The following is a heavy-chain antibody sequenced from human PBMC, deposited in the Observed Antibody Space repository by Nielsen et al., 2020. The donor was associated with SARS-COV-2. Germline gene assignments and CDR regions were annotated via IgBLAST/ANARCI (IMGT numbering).Heavy chain of an antibody. J-gene: IGHJ5*02. V-gene: IGHV3-7*01. Sequence: GGSLRLSCAASGFTFSSYWVSWVRQAPGKGLEWVANIKQDGSEKYYVDSVKGRFTISRDNSKNTLYLQMNSLRAEDTAVYYCARDRGDYGDWNWFDPWGQGTLVTVSS. CDR2: IKQDGSEK. CDR1: GFTFSSYW. D-gene: IGHD4-17*01. CDR3: ARDRGDYGDWNWFDP.